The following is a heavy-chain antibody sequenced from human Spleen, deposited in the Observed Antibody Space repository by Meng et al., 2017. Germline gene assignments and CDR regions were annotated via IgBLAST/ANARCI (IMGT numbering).Heavy chain of an antibody. CDR1: GFTFSSFA. CDR2: ISGSATST. CDR3: AKNTRIVVVPAAQYFDY. V-gene: IGHV3-23*01. D-gene: IGHD2-2*01. J-gene: IGHJ4*02. Sequence: LKISCAASGFTFSSFAMSWVRQAPGKGLEWVSAISGSATSTYYADSVRGRFTISRDNSKDTLYLQMNSLRAEDTAVYYCAKNTRIVVVPAAQYFDYWGQGALVTVSS.